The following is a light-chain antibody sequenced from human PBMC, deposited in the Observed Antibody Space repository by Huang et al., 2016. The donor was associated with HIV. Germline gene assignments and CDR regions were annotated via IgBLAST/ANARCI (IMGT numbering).Light chain of an antibody. Sequence: DIQMTQSPSSLSASVEDRVTITCRASQGITTSLAWYQQKSGEAPKLLVFATSRLQIGVPPRFSGSGSGTDYTLTISSLQPEDLAIYYCQQYDSVLPTFGGGTNVEIK. CDR3: QQYDSVLPT. J-gene: IGKJ4*01. CDR2: ATS. CDR1: QGITTS. V-gene: IGKV1-NL1*01.